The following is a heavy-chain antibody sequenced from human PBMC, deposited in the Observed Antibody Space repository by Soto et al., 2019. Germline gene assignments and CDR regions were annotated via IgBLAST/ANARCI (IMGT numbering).Heavy chain of an antibody. Sequence: EVQLVESGGGLVQPGGSLRLSCAASGFTFSSYSMNWVRQAPGKGLEWVSYISSGSSTIYYADSVKGRFTISRDNAKNSLYLQMDSLRAEDTAVYYATRSAYIDVWGTGTTVTVSS. CDR2: ISSGSSTI. CDR3: TRSAYIDV. CDR1: GFTFSSYS. J-gene: IGHJ6*03. V-gene: IGHV3-48*01. D-gene: IGHD2-2*01.